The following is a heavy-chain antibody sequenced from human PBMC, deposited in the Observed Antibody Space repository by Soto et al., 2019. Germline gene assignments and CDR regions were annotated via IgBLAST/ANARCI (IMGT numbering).Heavy chain of an antibody. J-gene: IGHJ6*02. V-gene: IGHV1-69*06. CDR3: EIDQATLHYHYGMDV. CDR2: IIPIFGTA. CDR1: GGTFSSYA. D-gene: IGHD1-26*01. Sequence: SVKVSCKASGGTFSSYAISWVRQAPGQGLEWMGGIIPIFGTANYAQKFQGRVTITADKSTSTAYMELSSLRSEDTAVYYCEIDQATLHYHYGMDVWGQGTKVTVSS.